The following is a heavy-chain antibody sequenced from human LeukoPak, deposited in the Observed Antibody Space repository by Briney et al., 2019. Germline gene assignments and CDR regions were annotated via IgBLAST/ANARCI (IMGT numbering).Heavy chain of an antibody. CDR3: ATEAYYHFDY. J-gene: IGHJ4*02. CDR2: MSSDGGDI. D-gene: IGHD3-10*01. Sequence: GGSLRLSCAASGFTFSRYGMHWVRQAPGKGLEWLAVMSSDGGDIYYADSVKGRFTISRDNAQNSLYLQMNSLRTEDTALYYCATEAYYHFDYWGQGILVTVSS. V-gene: IGHV3-30*03. CDR1: GFTFSRYG.